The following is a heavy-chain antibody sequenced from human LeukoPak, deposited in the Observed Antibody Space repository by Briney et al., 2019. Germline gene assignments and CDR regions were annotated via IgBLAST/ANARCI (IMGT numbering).Heavy chain of an antibody. V-gene: IGHV3-66*02. J-gene: IGHJ3*02. CDR1: GFTVSSNY. CDR2: MYSGGNT. CDR3: ARESSGDGIDI. Sequence: GGSLRLSCTASGFTVSSNYMNWVRQAPGKGLEWVSVMYSGGNTYYADSVKDRFTISRDISKNTLYLQMNSLRAEDTAVYYCARESSGDGIDIWGQGTMVIVSS.